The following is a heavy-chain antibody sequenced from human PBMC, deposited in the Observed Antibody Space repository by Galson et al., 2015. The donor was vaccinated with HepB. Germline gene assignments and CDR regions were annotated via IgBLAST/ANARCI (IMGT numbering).Heavy chain of an antibody. Sequence: QSGAEVKKPGESLKISCKGSGYDFNDYWIGWVRQVPEKGLEWMAMIYPDDSDTTYSPSFQGQVTISADKSLSVAYLQWSSLRASDTAMYYCATISDSVNAFDLWGPGTMVTVSS. D-gene: IGHD2-15*01. J-gene: IGHJ3*01. CDR3: ATISDSVNAFDL. CDR1: GYDFNDYW. CDR2: IYPDDSDT. V-gene: IGHV5-51*01.